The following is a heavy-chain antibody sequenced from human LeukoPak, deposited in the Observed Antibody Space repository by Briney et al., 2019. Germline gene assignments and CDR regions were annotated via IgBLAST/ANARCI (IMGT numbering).Heavy chain of an antibody. CDR1: GFTFSSYW. J-gene: IGHJ4*02. Sequence: GGSLRLSCAASGFTFSSYWMSWVRQAPGKGLEGVANIKQDGSEKYYVDSVKGRFTISRDNAKNALYLQMNSLRAEDTAVYYCASSGSYLILFDYWGQGTLVTVCS. D-gene: IGHD1-26*01. CDR2: IKQDGSEK. V-gene: IGHV3-7*01. CDR3: ASSGSYLILFDY.